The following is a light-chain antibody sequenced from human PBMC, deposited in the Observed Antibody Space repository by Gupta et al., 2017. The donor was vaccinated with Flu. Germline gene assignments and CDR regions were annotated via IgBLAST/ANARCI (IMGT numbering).Light chain of an antibody. CDR1: QVSSKY. CDR2: GAS. Sequence: PSSLSASEGGRVPISCRASQVSSKYLNWYQQTPGKAPKLLMYGASTMRSGVPARFSGSGSGTDFTLTISRRQPEDSATYYCHQRHSTAETFGRGTKLEIK. V-gene: IGKV1-39*01. J-gene: IGKJ4*01. CDR3: HQRHSTAET.